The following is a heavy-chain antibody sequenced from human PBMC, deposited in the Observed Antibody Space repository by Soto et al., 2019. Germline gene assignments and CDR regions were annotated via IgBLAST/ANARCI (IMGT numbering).Heavy chain of an antibody. CDR3: ARDRSDTYYYSD. Sequence: QVQLQESGPGLVKPSQTLSLTCTVSGGSISSGNHYWSWIRQHPGKGLEWIGYIYYSGSTDYNPSLKSRVTISIDPSDKQFSLKLSSVTAADTAVYYCARDRSDTYYYSDWGQGTLVTVSS. J-gene: IGHJ4*02. CDR1: GGSISSGNHY. CDR2: IYYSGST. V-gene: IGHV4-31*03. D-gene: IGHD3-10*01.